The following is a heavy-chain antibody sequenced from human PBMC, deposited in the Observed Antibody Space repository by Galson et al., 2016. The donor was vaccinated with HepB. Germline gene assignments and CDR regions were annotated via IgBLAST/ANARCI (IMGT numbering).Heavy chain of an antibody. CDR1: GFSFSYHV. D-gene: IGHD3-9*01. Sequence: SLRLSCAASGFSFSYHVMNWVRQAPGKGLEWVSYISDSGIYYADSVRGRFTISRDNAKETLYLQMDSLRDEDTALYFCVRGGLRYWLDLWGQGTQVTVSS. J-gene: IGHJ4*02. CDR2: ISDSGI. V-gene: IGHV3-48*02. CDR3: VRGGLRYWLDL.